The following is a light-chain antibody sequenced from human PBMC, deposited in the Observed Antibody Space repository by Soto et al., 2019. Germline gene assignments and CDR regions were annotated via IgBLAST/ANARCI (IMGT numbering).Light chain of an antibody. J-gene: IGKJ1*01. V-gene: IGKV3-20*01. CDR1: QTVSSNF. CDR3: QQYGTSPET. Sequence: EMVLTQSPDTLSLSPGERATLFCRASQTVSSNFLAWYQQRPGQAPRLLIYGASSRAAGIPDRFSGSGSGTDFTLTIGRLEPEDLAVYYCQQYGTSPETFGQGTKVDIK. CDR2: GAS.